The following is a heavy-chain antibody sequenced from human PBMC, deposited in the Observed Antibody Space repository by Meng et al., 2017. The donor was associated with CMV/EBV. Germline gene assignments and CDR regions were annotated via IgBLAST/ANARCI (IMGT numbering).Heavy chain of an antibody. CDR3: ARGQRWLQPIDY. Sequence: CAVYGGSFGGSYWSWIRQPPGKGLEWIGEINHSGSTNYNPSLKSRVTISVDTSKNQFSLKLSSVTAADTAVYYCARGQRWLQPIDYWGQGTLVTVSS. CDR2: INHSGST. J-gene: IGHJ4*02. V-gene: IGHV4-34*01. CDR1: GGSFGGSY. D-gene: IGHD5-24*01.